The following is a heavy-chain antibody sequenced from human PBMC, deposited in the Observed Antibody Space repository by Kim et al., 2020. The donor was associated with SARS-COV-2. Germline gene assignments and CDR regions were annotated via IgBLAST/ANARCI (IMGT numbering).Heavy chain of an antibody. CDR1: GFNFSDYT. Sequence: GGSLRLSCAASGFNFSDYTMHWVRQAPGKGLEWVGDISFDGSEKYFADSVKGRFTISIDTSKNTLNLQMTSLRPEDTALYYCARAPLKSGSYYVLDYWGQGTLVTVPS. V-gene: IGHV3-30*04. CDR3: ARAPLKSGSYYVLDY. CDR2: ISFDGSEK. D-gene: IGHD1-26*01. J-gene: IGHJ4*02.